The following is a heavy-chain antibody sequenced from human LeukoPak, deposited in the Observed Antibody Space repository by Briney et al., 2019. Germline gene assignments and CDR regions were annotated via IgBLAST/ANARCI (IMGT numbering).Heavy chain of an antibody. V-gene: IGHV4-34*01. CDR3: ARGTVTTMAYYFDY. J-gene: IGHJ4*02. CDR1: GGSFSGYH. Sequence: PSETLSLTCAVYGGSFSGYHWSWIRQPPGKGLEWIGEINHSGSTNYNPSLKSRVTISVDTSKNQFSLKLSSVTAADTAVYYCARGTVTTMAYYFDYWGQGTLVTVSS. CDR2: INHSGST. D-gene: IGHD4-11*01.